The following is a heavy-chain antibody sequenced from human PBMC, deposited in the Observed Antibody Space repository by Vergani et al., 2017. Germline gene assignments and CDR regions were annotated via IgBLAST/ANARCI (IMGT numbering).Heavy chain of an antibody. CDR2: IIPILGTA. CDR3: ARADPYCSSTSCSRWFDP. CDR1: GGTFSSYT. V-gene: IGHV1-69*08. Sequence: QVQLVQSGAEVKKPGSSVKVSCKASGGTFSSYTISWVRQAPGQGLEWMGRIIPILGTANYAQKFQGRVTITADKSTSTAYMELSSLRSEDTAVYYCARADPYCSSTSCSRWFDPWGQGTLVTVSS. D-gene: IGHD2-2*01. J-gene: IGHJ5*02.